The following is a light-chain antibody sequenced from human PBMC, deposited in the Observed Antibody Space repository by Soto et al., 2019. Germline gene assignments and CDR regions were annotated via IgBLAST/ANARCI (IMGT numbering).Light chain of an antibody. Sequence: QSVLTQSPSASASLGASVKLTCTLSSGHSSYAIAWHQKQPGKGPRYLMDLNNDGSHTKGDGIPDRFSGSSSWAERYLIISSLQSEDEADYYCQTWGTGFQVFGGGTKVTVL. CDR2: LNNDGSH. CDR1: SGHSSYA. CDR3: QTWGTGFQV. J-gene: IGLJ2*01. V-gene: IGLV4-69*01.